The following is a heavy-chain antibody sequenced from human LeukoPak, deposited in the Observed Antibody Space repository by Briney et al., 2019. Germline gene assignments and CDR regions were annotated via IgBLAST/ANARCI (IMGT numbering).Heavy chain of an antibody. CDR2: IYCSGST. CDR1: GGSISSYY. V-gene: IGHV4-59*01. J-gene: IGHJ6*03. D-gene: IGHD6-19*01. CDR3: ARYVSVAGYFYYMDV. Sequence: SETLSLTCTVSGGSISSYYWSWIRQPPGKGLEWIGYIYCSGSTNYNPSLKSRVTISVDTSKNQFSLKLSSVTAADTAVYYCARYVSVAGYFYYMDVWGKGTTVTVSS.